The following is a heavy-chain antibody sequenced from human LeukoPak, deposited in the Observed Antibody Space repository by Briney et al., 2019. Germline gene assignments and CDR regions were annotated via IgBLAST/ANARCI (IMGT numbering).Heavy chain of an antibody. J-gene: IGHJ4*02. CDR3: ARDRAYSSGPFDY. CDR1: GFTFSDYY. CDR2: ISSSGSTI. Sequence: GGSLRLSCAASGFTFSDYYMSWIRQAPGKGLEWVSYISSSGSTIYYADSVKGRFTISRDNAKNSLYLQMNSLRAEGTAVYYCARDRAYSSGPFDYWGQGTLVTVSS. V-gene: IGHV3-11*01. D-gene: IGHD6-19*01.